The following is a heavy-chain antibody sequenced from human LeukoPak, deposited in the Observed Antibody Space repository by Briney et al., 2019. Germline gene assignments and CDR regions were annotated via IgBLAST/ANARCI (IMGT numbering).Heavy chain of an antibody. Sequence: SETLSLTCTVSGGSISSYYWSWIRQPPGKGLEWIGYINYSGSTNYNPSLKSRVTISVDTSKNQFSLKLSSVTAADTAVYYCARFRPTQGYFDLWGRGTLVTVSS. V-gene: IGHV4-59*01. CDR1: GGSISSYY. CDR3: ARFRPTQGYFDL. J-gene: IGHJ2*01. CDR2: INYSGST.